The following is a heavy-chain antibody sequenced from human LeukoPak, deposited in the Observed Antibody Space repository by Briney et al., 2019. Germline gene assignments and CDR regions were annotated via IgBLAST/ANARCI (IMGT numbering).Heavy chain of an antibody. V-gene: IGHV1-8*01. J-gene: IGHJ6*03. CDR3: ARSGVTTVIVGAYYYYYMDV. D-gene: IGHD4-11*01. CDR1: GYTFTSYD. Sequence: ASVKVSCKASGYTFTSYDINWVRQATGQGLEWMGWMNPNSGNTGYAQKFQGRVTMTRNTSISTAYMELSSLRSEDTAVYYCARSGVTTVIVGAYYYYYMDVWGKGTTVTVSS. CDR2: MNPNSGNT.